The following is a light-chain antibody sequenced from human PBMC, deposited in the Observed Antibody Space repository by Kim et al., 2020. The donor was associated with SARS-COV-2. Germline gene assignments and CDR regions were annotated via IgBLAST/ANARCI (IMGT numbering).Light chain of an antibody. Sequence: LSPGERAPLHCRASQSVRRSYFAWYPQKPAQAPRLLIYGASSRATGIPDRFSGSGSGTDFTLTISSLEPEDFAVYYCQQYGSSPYTFGQGTKLEI. J-gene: IGKJ2*01. CDR2: GAS. CDR3: QQYGSSPYT. CDR1: QSVRRSY. V-gene: IGKV3-20*01.